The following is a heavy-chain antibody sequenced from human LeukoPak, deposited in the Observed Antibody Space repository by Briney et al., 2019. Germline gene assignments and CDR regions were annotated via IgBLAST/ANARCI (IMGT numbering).Heavy chain of an antibody. V-gene: IGHV1-2*02. D-gene: IGHD3-16*01. CDR1: GYTFTGYY. Sequence: GASVKVSCKASGYTFTGYYMHWVRQAPGQGLEWMGWINPNSGGTNYAQKLQGRVTMTTDTSTSTAYMELRSLRSDDTAVYYCARDADYDYVWGTNDYWGQGTLVTVSS. CDR3: ARDADYDYVWGTNDY. J-gene: IGHJ4*02. CDR2: INPNSGGT.